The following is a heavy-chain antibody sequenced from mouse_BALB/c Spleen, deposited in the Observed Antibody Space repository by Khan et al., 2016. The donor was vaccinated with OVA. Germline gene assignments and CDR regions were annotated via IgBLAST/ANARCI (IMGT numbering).Heavy chain of an antibody. J-gene: IGHJ3*01. D-gene: IGHD2-10*01. Sequence: QIQLVQSGPELKKPGETVKISCKTSGYTFTDYSMHWVQQAPGKGLKWMGWINTETGEPTYADDFKGRFAFSLEPSASTAFLQINNLKNEDTAKYFCAPYCGNYGGFAYWGQGTLVTVSA. CDR2: INTETGEP. V-gene: IGHV9-2-1*01. CDR3: APYCGNYGGFAY. CDR1: GYTFTDYS.